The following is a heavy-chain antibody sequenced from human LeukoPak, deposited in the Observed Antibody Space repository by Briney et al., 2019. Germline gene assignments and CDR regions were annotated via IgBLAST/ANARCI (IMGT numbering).Heavy chain of an antibody. Sequence: SETLSLTCTVWGRSISSCYWSWMRRPARKGREGIGRIYSSGSTNYSPSLKSRVTISVDKSKNQVSLKLTSVTAADTAVYYCARDPVHCSGGTCYSFAYWGQGPLVTVSS. CDR3: ARDPVHCSGGTCYSFAY. CDR1: GRSISSCY. J-gene: IGHJ4*02. V-gene: IGHV4-4*07. CDR2: IYSSGST. D-gene: IGHD2-15*01.